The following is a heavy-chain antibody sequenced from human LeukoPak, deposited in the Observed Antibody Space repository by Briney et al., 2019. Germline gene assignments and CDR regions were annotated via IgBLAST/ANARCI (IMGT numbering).Heavy chain of an antibody. Sequence: SETLSLTCALSGGSISSSSYYWGWVRQPPEKGLEWIGSIYYSGSTYYNPSLKSRVTMSVDTSKNQFSLKLSSVTAADTAVYYCARVEWGAVAFDYWGQGTLVTVSS. CDR1: GGSISSSSYY. CDR3: ARVEWGAVAFDY. V-gene: IGHV4-39*07. J-gene: IGHJ4*02. CDR2: IYYSGST. D-gene: IGHD6-19*01.